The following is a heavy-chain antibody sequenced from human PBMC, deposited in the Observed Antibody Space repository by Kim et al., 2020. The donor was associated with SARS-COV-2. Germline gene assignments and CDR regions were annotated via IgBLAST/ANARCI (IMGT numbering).Heavy chain of an antibody. J-gene: IGHJ6*02. CDR2: INSDGSST. Sequence: GGSLRLSCAASGFTFSSYWMHWVRQAPGKGLVWVSRINSDGSSTSYADSVKGRFTISRDNAKNTLYLQMNSLRAEDTAVYYCARDKRYLRVATIDYGMDVWGQGTTVTVSS. V-gene: IGHV3-74*01. CDR1: GFTFSSYW. CDR3: ARDKRYLRVATIDYGMDV. D-gene: IGHD5-12*01.